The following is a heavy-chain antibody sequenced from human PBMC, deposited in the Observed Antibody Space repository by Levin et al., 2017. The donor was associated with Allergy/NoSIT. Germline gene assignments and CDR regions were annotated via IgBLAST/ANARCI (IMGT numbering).Heavy chain of an antibody. CDR2: ISYDGSNK. CDR1: GFTFSSYA. D-gene: IGHD4-17*01. V-gene: IGHV3-30*04. J-gene: IGHJ4*02. Sequence: GESLKISCAASGFTFSSYAMHWVRQAPGKGLEWVAVISYDGSNKYYADSVKGRFTISRDNSKNTLYLQMNSLRAEDTAVYYCAREGGGTVTRLRLDYWGQGTLVTVSS. CDR3: AREGGGTVTRLRLDY.